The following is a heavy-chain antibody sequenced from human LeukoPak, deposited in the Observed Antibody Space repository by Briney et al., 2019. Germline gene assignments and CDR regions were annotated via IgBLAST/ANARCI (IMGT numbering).Heavy chain of an antibody. CDR1: GGSISSSSYY. CDR3: ARLEYSSSLYY. D-gene: IGHD6-6*01. CDR2: IYYSGST. V-gene: IGHV4-39*01. J-gene: IGHJ4*02. Sequence: SETLSLNCTVSGGSISSSSYYWGWIRQPPGKGLEWIGSIYYSGSTYYNPSLKSRVTISVDTSKNQFSLKLSSVTAADTAAYYCARLEYSSSLYYWGQGTLVTVS.